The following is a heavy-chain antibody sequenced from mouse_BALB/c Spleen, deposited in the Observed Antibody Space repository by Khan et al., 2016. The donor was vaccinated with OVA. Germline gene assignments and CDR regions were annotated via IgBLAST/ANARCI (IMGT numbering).Heavy chain of an antibody. V-gene: IGHV9-3-1*01. D-gene: IGHD6-1*01. CDR1: GYTFTNYG. CDR3: ARSASYWFFDV. CDR2: INTYTGEP. J-gene: IGHJ1*01. Sequence: QIQLVQSGPELKKPGETVKISCKASGYTFTNYGMNWVKQAPGKGLKWMGWINTYTGEPTYADDFKGRFAFSLETPANTAYLQINNLKNEDTATXCCARSASYWFFDVWGAGTTVTVSS.